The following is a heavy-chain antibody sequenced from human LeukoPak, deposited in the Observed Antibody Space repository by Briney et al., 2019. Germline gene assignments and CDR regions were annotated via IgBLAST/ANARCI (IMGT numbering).Heavy chain of an antibody. Sequence: PVGSLRLSCAASGFTFSSYAISWVRQAPGKGLEWVSAISGSGGSTYYADSVKGRFTISRDNSKNTLYLQMNSLRAEDTAVYYCAKRWGRGGYDSYYYYCMDVWGKGTTVTVSS. J-gene: IGHJ6*04. D-gene: IGHD5-12*01. CDR2: ISGSGGST. V-gene: IGHV3-23*01. CDR1: GFTFSSYA. CDR3: AKRWGRGGYDSYYYYCMDV.